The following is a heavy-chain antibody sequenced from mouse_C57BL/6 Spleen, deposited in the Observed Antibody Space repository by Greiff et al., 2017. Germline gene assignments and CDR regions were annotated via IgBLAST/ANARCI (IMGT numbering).Heavy chain of an antibody. CDR2: IDPEDGET. CDR3: ASLITTRYYAMDY. J-gene: IGHJ4*01. CDR1: GFNIKDYY. Sequence: VQLKQSGAELVKPGASVKLSCTASGFNIKDYYMHWVKQRTEQGLEWIGRIDPEDGETKYAPKFQGKATITADTSSNTAYLQLSSLTSEDTAVYYCASLITTRYYAMDYWGQGTSVTVSS. V-gene: IGHV14-2*01. D-gene: IGHD2-4*01.